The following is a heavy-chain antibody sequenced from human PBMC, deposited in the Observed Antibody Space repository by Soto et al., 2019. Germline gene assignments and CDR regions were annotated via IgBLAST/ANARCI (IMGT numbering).Heavy chain of an antibody. V-gene: IGHV1-18*01. J-gene: IGHJ5*02. D-gene: IGHD6-19*01. CDR2: ISAYNGNT. CDR1: GYTFTSYG. CDR3: ARGHEQWLEYNWFDP. Sequence: QVQLVQSGAEVKKPGASVKVSCKASGYTFTSYGISWVRQAPGQGLEWMGWISAYNGNTNYAQKLQGRVTMTTDTSTSTAYVQLRSLRPADTAVYYCARGHEQWLEYNWFDPWGQGTLVTGSS.